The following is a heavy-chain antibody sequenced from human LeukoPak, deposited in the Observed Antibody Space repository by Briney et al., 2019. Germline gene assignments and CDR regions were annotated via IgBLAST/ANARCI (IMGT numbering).Heavy chain of an antibody. CDR3: ARVARYYYDSSGYSEYFQH. CDR2: ISSSSSHI. D-gene: IGHD3-22*01. J-gene: IGHJ1*01. Sequence: GGSLRLSCAASGFTFSSYSMNWVRQAPGKGLEWVSSISSSSSHIYYADSVKGRFTISRDNAKNSLYLQMNSLRAEDTAVYYCARVARYYYDSSGYSEYFQHWGQGTLVTVSS. CDR1: GFTFSSYS. V-gene: IGHV3-21*01.